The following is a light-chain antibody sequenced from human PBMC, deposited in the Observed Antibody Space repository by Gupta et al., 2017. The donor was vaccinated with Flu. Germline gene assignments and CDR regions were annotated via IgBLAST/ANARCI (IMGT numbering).Light chain of an antibody. CDR1: SSDVGGYNY. J-gene: IGLJ1*01. Sequence: QSALTQPASVSGSPGPSITISCTGTSSDVGGYNYVSWYQQHPGKAPKLMLYEVSNRPSGVANRVSGSKSGNTAALTISGLQAEDEADYYCSSYTRSSTKIDVFGTGTKVTVL. CDR3: SSYTRSSTKIDV. CDR2: EVS. V-gene: IGLV2-14*01.